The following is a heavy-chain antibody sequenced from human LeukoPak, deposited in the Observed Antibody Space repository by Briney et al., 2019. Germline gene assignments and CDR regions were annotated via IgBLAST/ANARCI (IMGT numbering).Heavy chain of an antibody. CDR3: ARHASVSGNWPRPLDY. Sequence: SETLSLTCTVSGGSITSYYWGWIRQPPGKGLEWIGNNYYRGSTFYNPSLKSRVTISVDPSKNHFSLKLTSVTAADTAVYYCARHASVSGNWPRPLDYWGQGSLVTVSS. D-gene: IGHD6-19*01. V-gene: IGHV4-39*01. CDR1: GGSITSYY. CDR2: NYYRGST. J-gene: IGHJ4*02.